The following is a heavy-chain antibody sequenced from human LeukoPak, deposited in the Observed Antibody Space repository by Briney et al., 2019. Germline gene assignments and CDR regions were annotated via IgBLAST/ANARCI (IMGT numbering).Heavy chain of an antibody. D-gene: IGHD3-3*01. CDR3: ACPITIFGVVAPYGMDV. Sequence: GGSLRLSCPAHGFTFGSYAMSWFRKAPGKGLKWVSAISGSGGSTYYADSVEGRFTISRDNSKNTLYLQMNSLRAEDTAVYYCACPITIFGVVAPYGMDVWGQGTTVTVSS. V-gene: IGHV3-23*01. CDR1: GFTFGSYA. J-gene: IGHJ6*02. CDR2: ISGSGGST.